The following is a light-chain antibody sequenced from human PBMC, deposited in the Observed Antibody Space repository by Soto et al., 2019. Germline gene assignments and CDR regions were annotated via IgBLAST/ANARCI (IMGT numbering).Light chain of an antibody. CDR2: AAS. CDR1: KGISNY. V-gene: IGKV1-27*01. Sequence: DIQMTQSPSSLSAAVGNRVSITCRASKGISNYLAWYQQKPGKAPKVLIYAASTLQPGVPSRFSGSGSGTDFTLTINSLQPDDIATYYCQIYDSAPITCGQGTRLEIK. CDR3: QIYDSAPIT. J-gene: IGKJ5*01.